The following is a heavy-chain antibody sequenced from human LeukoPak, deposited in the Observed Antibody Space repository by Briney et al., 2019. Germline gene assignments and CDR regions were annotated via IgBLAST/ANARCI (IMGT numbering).Heavy chain of an antibody. J-gene: IGHJ4*02. Sequence: GGSLRLSCAASGFTFSSYSMNWVRQAPGKGLEWVSSISSSSSYIYYADSVKGRFNISRDNAKDSLYLQMNSLRAEDTAVYYCARGRYDVLAGYQPPYFDYWGQGTLVTVSS. V-gene: IGHV3-21*01. CDR2: ISSSSSYI. CDR3: ARGRYDVLAGYQPPYFDY. D-gene: IGHD3-9*01. CDR1: GFTFSSYS.